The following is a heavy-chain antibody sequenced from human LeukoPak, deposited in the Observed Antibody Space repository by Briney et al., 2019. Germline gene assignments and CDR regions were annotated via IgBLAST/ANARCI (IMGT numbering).Heavy chain of an antibody. D-gene: IGHD6-13*01. CDR3: AKDAHLAAAGTSFDY. CDR2: ISYDGSNK. J-gene: IGHJ4*02. V-gene: IGHV3-30*18. Sequence: GRSLRLSCAASGFTFNSYGMHWVRQAPGKGLEWVAVISYDGSNKYYADSVKGRFTISRDNSKNTLYLQMNSLRAEDTAVYYCAKDAHLAAAGTSFDYWGQGTLVTVSS. CDR1: GFTFNSYG.